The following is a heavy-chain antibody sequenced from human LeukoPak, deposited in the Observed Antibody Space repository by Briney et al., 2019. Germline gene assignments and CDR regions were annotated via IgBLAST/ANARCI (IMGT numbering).Heavy chain of an antibody. Sequence: GGSLRLSCAASGFTFSSYSMNWVRQAPGKGLEWVSYISSSSSTIYYADSVKGRFTISRGNAENSLYLQMNSLRDEDTAVYYCARGELEPLDYWGQGTLVTVSS. CDR2: ISSSSSTI. CDR3: ARGELEPLDY. J-gene: IGHJ4*02. CDR1: GFTFSSYS. V-gene: IGHV3-48*02. D-gene: IGHD1-14*01.